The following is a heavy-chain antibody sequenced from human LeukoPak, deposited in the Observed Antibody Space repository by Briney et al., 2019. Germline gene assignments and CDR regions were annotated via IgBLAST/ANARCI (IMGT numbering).Heavy chain of an antibody. V-gene: IGHV3-21*04. Sequence: GGSLRLSCAASGFAFNTYSMNWVRQAPGKGLEWVSFIFSSSTYIYYTDSVKGRFTISRDNSNNTVYFQLDSLRAEDTAIYYCAGGGGVGAKYWGQGTLVTVSS. D-gene: IGHD1-26*01. CDR3: AGGGGVGAKY. CDR2: IFSSSTYI. J-gene: IGHJ4*02. CDR1: GFAFNTYS.